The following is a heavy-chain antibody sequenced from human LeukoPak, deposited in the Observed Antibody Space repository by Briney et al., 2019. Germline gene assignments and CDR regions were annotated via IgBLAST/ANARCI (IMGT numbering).Heavy chain of an antibody. CDR3: AKELESWEIFEY. CDR2: IGGGGTGT. D-gene: IGHD1-26*01. CDR1: GFTFSSTA. V-gene: IGHV3-23*01. Sequence: PGGSLRLSCAASGFTFSSTAMTWVRQAPGKGLEWVSGIGGGGTGTHYVDSVKGRFTVSRDNSRNTLYLQMNSLRAEDTALYYCAKELESWEIFEYWGQGTLVTVSS. J-gene: IGHJ4*02.